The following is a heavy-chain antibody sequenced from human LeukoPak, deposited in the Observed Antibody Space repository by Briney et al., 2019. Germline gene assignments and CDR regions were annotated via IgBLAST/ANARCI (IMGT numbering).Heavy chain of an antibody. CDR2: ISYDGTNK. V-gene: IGHV3-30*18. CDR3: AKDQSIAARFFHY. J-gene: IGHJ4*02. CDR1: GFIFSSYD. Sequence: GGSLRLSCAASGFIFSSYDMHWVRQAPGKGLEWVAVISYDGTNKYYADSVKGRFTISRDNSKNTLYLQMNSLRAEDTAVYYCAKDQSIAARFFHYWGQGTLVTVSS. D-gene: IGHD6-6*01.